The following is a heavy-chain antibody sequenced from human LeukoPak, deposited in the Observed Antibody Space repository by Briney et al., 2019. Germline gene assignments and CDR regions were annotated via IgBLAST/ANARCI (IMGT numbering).Heavy chain of an antibody. D-gene: IGHD6-13*01. CDR2: ISGSGGST. V-gene: IGHV3-23*01. Sequence: GGSLRLSCAASGFTFSSYAMSWVRQAPGKGLEWVSAISGSGGSTYYADSVKGRFTISRDNSKNTLYLQMNSLRAEDTAVYYYAKDLVYSSSWYSDYWGQGTLVTVSS. J-gene: IGHJ4*02. CDR3: AKDLVYSSSWYSDY. CDR1: GFTFSSYA.